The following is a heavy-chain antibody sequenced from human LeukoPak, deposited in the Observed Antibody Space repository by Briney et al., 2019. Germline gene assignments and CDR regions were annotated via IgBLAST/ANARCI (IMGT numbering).Heavy chain of an antibody. Sequence: GGSLRLSCAAPGFTFSSYAMSWVRQAPGKGLEWVSAISGSGGSTYYADSVKGRFTISRDNSKNTLYLQMNSLRAEDTAVYYCARWGPAYSSGFDYWGQGTLVAVSS. V-gene: IGHV3-23*01. CDR1: GFTFSSYA. D-gene: IGHD3-22*01. CDR2: ISGSGGST. J-gene: IGHJ4*02. CDR3: ARWGPAYSSGFDY.